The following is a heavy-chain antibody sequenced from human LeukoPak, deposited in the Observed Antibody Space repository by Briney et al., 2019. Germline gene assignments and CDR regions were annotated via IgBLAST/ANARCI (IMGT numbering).Heavy chain of an antibody. D-gene: IGHD6-6*01. CDR3: ARGDTSSFEGSFDS. V-gene: IGHV4-31*03. Sequence: SETLSLTCTVSGGSISSGGYYWSWIRRHPGKGLEWIGYIYYSGSTYYNPSLKSRVTISVDTSKNQFSLKLSSVTAADTAVYYCARGDTSSFEGSFDSWGQGTLVSVSS. CDR2: IYYSGST. CDR1: GGSISSGGYY. J-gene: IGHJ4*02.